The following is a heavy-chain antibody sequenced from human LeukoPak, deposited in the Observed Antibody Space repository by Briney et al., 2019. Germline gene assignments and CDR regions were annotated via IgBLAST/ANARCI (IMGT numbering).Heavy chain of an antibody. V-gene: IGHV4-4*09. D-gene: IGHD3-9*01. CDR2: IYTSGST. CDR3: ARRDILTGYNRGAFDY. CDR1: GGFISSYY. Sequence: SETLSLTCTVSGGFISSYYWSWIRQPPGKGLEWIGYIYTSGSTNYNPSLKSRVTISVDTSKNQFSLKLSSVTAADTAVYYCARRDILTGYNRGAFDYWGQGTLVTVSS. J-gene: IGHJ4*02.